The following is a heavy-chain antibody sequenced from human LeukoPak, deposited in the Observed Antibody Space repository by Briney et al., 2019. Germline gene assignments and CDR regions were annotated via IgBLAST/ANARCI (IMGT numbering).Heavy chain of an antibody. CDR1: GFTVSSNY. V-gene: IGHV3-53*01. J-gene: IGHJ4*02. D-gene: IGHD6-19*01. Sequence: GGSLRLSCAASGFTVSSNYMNWVRQAPGKGLEWVTVIYSGGSAYYADSVKGRFTISRDNSKNTLYLQMNTLRAEDTAVYYCARRYSSGWWIDYWGQGTLVTVSS. CDR3: ARRYSSGWWIDY. CDR2: IYSGGSA.